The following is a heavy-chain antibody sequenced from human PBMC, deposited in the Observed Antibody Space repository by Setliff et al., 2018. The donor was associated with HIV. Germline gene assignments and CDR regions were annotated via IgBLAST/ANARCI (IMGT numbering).Heavy chain of an antibody. CDR1: GASISSSNFY. V-gene: IGHV4-39*01. J-gene: IGHJ4*02. CDR2: FYFGGRT. CDR3: ARQYWGGGSSGLVYYFDN. Sequence: SETLSLTCTVSGASISSSNFYWSWIRRSPGKGLEWIGSFYFGGRTHYNPSLKSRVTISVDTLRNQSSLDLSSVTAADTAVFFCARQYWGGGSSGLVYYFDNWGQGMSVTVSS. D-gene: IGHD6-19*01.